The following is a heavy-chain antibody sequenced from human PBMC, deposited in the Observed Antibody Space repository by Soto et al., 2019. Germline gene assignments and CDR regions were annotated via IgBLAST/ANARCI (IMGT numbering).Heavy chain of an antibody. V-gene: IGHV4-31*03. Sequence: QVQLQESGPGLVKPSQTLSLTCTVSGGSISSGGYYWSWIRQHPGKGLEWIGYIYYSGSTYYNPSLKSRVAISVDTSQNQFSLKLSSVTAADTAVFYCARQQWGEYYFDYWGQGTLVTVSS. CDR3: ARQQWGEYYFDY. J-gene: IGHJ4*02. CDR1: GGSISSGGYY. CDR2: IYYSGST. D-gene: IGHD3-16*01.